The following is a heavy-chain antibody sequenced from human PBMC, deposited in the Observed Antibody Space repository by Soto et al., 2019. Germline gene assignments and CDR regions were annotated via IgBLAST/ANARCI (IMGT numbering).Heavy chain of an antibody. J-gene: IGHJ5*02. V-gene: IGHV3-30*18. CDR3: AKDVLESGYDYFRNENWFDP. CDR2: ISYDGSNK. Sequence: HPGGSLRLSCAASGFTFSSYGMHWVRQAPGKGLEWVAVISYDGSNKYYADSVKGRFTISRDNSKNTLYLQMNSLRAEDTAVYYCAKDVLESGYDYFRNENWFDPWGQGTLVTVSS. D-gene: IGHD5-12*01. CDR1: GFTFSSYG.